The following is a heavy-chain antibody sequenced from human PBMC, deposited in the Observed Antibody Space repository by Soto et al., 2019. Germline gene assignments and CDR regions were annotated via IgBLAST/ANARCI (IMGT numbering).Heavy chain of an antibody. V-gene: IGHV4-39*07. CDR3: ARGPREQLGMVWFDP. CDR1: GGSISSYSYY. J-gene: IGHJ5*02. CDR2: IHYSGNT. D-gene: IGHD6-6*01. Sequence: SETLSLTCTVSGGSISSYSYYWGWIRQPPGKGLEWIGTIHYSGNTYYNPSLKSRVTISVDTSKNQFSLKLSSVTAADTAVYYCARGPREQLGMVWFDPWGQGTLVTVSS.